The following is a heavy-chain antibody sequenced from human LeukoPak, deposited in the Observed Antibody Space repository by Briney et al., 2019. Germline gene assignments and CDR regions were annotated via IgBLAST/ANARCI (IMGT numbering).Heavy chain of an antibody. Sequence: ASVKVSCKVSGYTLTELSMHWVRQAPGKGLEWMGGFDPEDGETIYAQKFQGRVTMTEDTSTDTAYMELSSLRSEDTAVYYCSGGNCYDSSGYYGTDYWGQGTLVTVSS. CDR2: FDPEDGET. CDR3: SGGNCYDSSGYYGTDY. J-gene: IGHJ4*02. D-gene: IGHD3-22*01. V-gene: IGHV1-24*01. CDR1: GYTLTELS.